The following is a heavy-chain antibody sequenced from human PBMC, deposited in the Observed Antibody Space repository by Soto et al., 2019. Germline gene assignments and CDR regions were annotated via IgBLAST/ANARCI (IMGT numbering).Heavy chain of an antibody. CDR3: AGSYKYYYYYGMDV. Sequence: PGGSLRVSCAAAGFTFSSYSRNWVRKAQGKGLEWVSYISSSSSTIYYADSVKGRFTISRDNAKNSLYLQMNSLRAEDTAVYYCAGSYKYYYYYGMDVWGQGTTVTVSS. D-gene: IGHD3-10*01. J-gene: IGHJ6*02. CDR1: GFTFSSYS. V-gene: IGHV3-48*01. CDR2: ISSSSSTI.